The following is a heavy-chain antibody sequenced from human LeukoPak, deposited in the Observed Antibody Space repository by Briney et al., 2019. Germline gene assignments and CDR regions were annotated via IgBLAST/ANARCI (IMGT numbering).Heavy chain of an antibody. CDR3: ARRMRGDSSGYYYFDY. CDR2: INPSGGST. CDR1: GYTFTSYY. D-gene: IGHD3-22*01. V-gene: IGHV1-46*01. Sequence: ASVKVSCKASGYTFTSYYMHWVRQAPGQGLEWMGIINPSGGSTSYAQKFQGRVTMTRDMSTSTVYMELSSLRSEDTAVYYCARRMRGDSSGYYYFDYWGQGTLVTVSS. J-gene: IGHJ4*02.